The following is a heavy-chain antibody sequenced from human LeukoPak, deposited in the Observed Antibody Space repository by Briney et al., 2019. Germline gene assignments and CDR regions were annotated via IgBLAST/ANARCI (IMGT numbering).Heavy chain of an antibody. J-gene: IGHJ5*02. CDR3: ARAGSSSWSNLRYRDWFDP. CDR2: INHSGST. Sequence: KTSETLSLTCAVYGGSFSGYYWSWLRQPPGKGLEWIGEINHSGSTNYNPSLKSRVTISVDTSKNQFSLKLSSVTAADTAVYYCARAGSSSWSNLRYRDWFDPWGQGTLVTVSS. CDR1: GGSFSGYY. D-gene: IGHD6-13*01. V-gene: IGHV4-34*01.